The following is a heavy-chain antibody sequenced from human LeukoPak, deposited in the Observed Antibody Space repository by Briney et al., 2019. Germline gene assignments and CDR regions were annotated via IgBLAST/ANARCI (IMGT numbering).Heavy chain of an antibody. J-gene: IGHJ4*02. D-gene: IGHD1-20*01. Sequence: PGGSLRLSCAASGFSFRDYTMNWVRQAPGKGLEWVASISSSSSYIYYADSVKGRFTISRDNAKNSLYLQMNSLRAEDTAVYYCARGNWNALDYWGQGTLVTVSS. V-gene: IGHV3-21*01. CDR2: ISSSSSYI. CDR1: GFSFRDYT. CDR3: ARGNWNALDY.